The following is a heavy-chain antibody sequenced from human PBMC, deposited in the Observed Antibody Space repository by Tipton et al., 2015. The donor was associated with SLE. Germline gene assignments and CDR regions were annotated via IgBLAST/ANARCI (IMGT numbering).Heavy chain of an antibody. J-gene: IGHJ4*02. CDR3: AIGDYFDYDKFNY. D-gene: IGHD3-9*01. Sequence: TLSLTCTVSGDSISSGDYSWSWIRQSPGRGLEWIGYISYSGSTLYNPSLKSRVTISVDTSKNQFSLKLNSATAADTAVYYCAIGDYFDYDKFNYWGQGTLVTVSS. CDR1: GDSISSGDYS. CDR2: ISYSGST. V-gene: IGHV4-30-4*01.